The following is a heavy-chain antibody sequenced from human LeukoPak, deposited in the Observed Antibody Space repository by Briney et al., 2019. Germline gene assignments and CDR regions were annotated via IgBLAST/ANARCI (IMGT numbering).Heavy chain of an antibody. J-gene: IGHJ4*02. Sequence: SETLSLTCTVSGGSISSGGYYWSWIRQHPGKGLEWIGYIYYSGSTYYNPSLKSRVTISVDTSKNQFSLKLSSVTAADTAVYYCARMLGYCSSTSCGRGSLDYWGQGTLVTVSS. CDR3: ARMLGYCSSTSCGRGSLDY. CDR1: GGSISSGGYY. CDR2: IYYSGST. V-gene: IGHV4-31*03. D-gene: IGHD2-2*01.